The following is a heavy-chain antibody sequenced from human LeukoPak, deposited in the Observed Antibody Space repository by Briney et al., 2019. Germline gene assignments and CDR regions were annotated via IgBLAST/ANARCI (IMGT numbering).Heavy chain of an antibody. V-gene: IGHV1-69*04. J-gene: IGHJ5*02. Sequence: SGKGSCPASGGTISSYTTSWVRHAPGQGLDWIGRIIPILGIANYAQKFQGRVTITADKSTSTAYMELSSLRSEDTAVYYCAREGVAATLNWFDPWGQGTLVTVSS. CDR1: GGTISSYT. D-gene: IGHD2-15*01. CDR3: AREGVAATLNWFDP. CDR2: IIPILGIA.